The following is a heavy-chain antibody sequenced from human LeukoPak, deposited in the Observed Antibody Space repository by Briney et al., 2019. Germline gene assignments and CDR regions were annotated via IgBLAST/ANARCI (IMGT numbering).Heavy chain of an antibody. J-gene: IGHJ4*02. CDR2: ISSSTSYI. Sequence: GGSLRLSCAASGFIFSTYSMNWVRQAPGKGLEWVSSISSSTSYIYYADSVEGRFTISRDNAKNSLYLQMNSLRPEDTAVYYCARDFFWSGYYVDYWGQGTLVTVSS. CDR1: GFIFSTYS. CDR3: ARDFFWSGYYVDY. D-gene: IGHD3-3*01. V-gene: IGHV3-21*01.